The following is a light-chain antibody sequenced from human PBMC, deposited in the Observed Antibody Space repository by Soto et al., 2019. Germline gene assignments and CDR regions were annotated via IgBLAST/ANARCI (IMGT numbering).Light chain of an antibody. CDR1: SSNIGAGYD. CDR3: SSYTSTNTHYV. CDR2: GSS. Sequence: QAVVTQPPSVSGAPGQRVTISCTGSSSNIGAGYDVHWYQQLPGTAPKLLISGSSNRPSGVPDRFSGSKSGTSASLAITGLQAEDEADYYCSSYTSTNTHYVFGTGTKLTVL. V-gene: IGLV1-40*01. J-gene: IGLJ1*01.